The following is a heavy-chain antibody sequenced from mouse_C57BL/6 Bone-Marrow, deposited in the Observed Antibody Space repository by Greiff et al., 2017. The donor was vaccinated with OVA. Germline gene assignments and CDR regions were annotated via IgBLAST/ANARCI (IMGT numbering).Heavy chain of an antibody. J-gene: IGHJ4*01. V-gene: IGHV1-15*01. Sequence: QVQLKESGAELVRPGASVTLSCKASGYTFTDSEMHWVKQTPVHGLEWIGAIAPETGGTAYNQKFKGKAILTADKSSSTAYMELLSLTSEDSAVYYCTLFITTVVANYYAMDYWGQGTSVTVSS. CDR2: IAPETGGT. CDR3: TLFITTVVANYYAMDY. D-gene: IGHD1-1*01. CDR1: GYTFTDSE.